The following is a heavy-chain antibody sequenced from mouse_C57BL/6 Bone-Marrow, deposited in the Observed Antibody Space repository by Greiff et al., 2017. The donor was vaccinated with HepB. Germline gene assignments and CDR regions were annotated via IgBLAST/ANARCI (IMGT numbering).Heavy chain of an antibody. J-gene: IGHJ4*01. CDR1: GFNIKDDY. CDR2: IDPENGDT. Sequence: VQLQQSGAELVRPGASVKLSCTASGFNIKDDYMHWVKQRPEQGLEWIGWIDPENGDTEYASKFQGKATITADTSSNTAYLQHSSQTSEDTAVYYCTTYCYYAMDYWGQGTSVTVSS. V-gene: IGHV14-4*01. CDR3: TTYCYYAMDY.